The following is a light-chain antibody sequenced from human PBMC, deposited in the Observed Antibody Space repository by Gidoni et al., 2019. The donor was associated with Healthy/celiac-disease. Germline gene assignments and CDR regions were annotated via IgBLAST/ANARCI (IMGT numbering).Light chain of an antibody. V-gene: IGKV2-28*01. CDR1: QLLLHSNGYNY. CDR2: LGS. J-gene: IGKJ4*01. Sequence: DIVMTQSPLSLPVTPVAPASISCRSSQLLLHSNGYNYLDWYLQKPGQSPQLLIYLGSNRASGVPDRFSGSGSGTDFTLKISRVEAEDVGVYYCMQALQTRLTFXGXTKVEIK. CDR3: MQALQTRLT.